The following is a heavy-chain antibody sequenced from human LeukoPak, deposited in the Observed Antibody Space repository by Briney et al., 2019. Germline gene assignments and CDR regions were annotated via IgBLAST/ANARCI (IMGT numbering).Heavy chain of an antibody. CDR2: IYPGDSET. CDR1: GYRFTNYW. CDR3: ARNYFDSSGYYYNY. D-gene: IGHD3-22*01. Sequence: GESLKISCTGSGYRFTNYWIGWVRQMPGKGLEWMGIIYPGDSETRYSPSFRGQVTISVDKSISTAYLQWSILKASDTAMYYCARNYFDSSGYYYNYWGQGTLVTVSS. J-gene: IGHJ4*02. V-gene: IGHV5-51*01.